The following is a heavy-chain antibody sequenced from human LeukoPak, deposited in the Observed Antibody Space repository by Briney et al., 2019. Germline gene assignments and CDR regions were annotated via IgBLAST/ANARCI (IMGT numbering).Heavy chain of an antibody. CDR2: VYHTGST. D-gene: IGHD2-2*01. CDR1: GGSIRSYY. V-gene: IGHV4-59*01. CDR3: ARDYSTSFLYFDL. Sequence: SETLSLTCSVSGGSIRSYYWAWIRQPSGKGLEWIGHVYHTGSTNSNPSLKSRVTISIDTSKNQFSLRLSSVTAADTAVYFCARDYSTSFLYFDLWGRGTLVTVSS. J-gene: IGHJ2*01.